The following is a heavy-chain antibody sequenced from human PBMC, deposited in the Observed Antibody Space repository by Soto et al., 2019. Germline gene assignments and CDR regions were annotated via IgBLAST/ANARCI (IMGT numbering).Heavy chain of an antibody. D-gene: IGHD3-10*01. J-gene: IGHJ4*02. CDR2: ISGSGGST. V-gene: IGHV3-23*01. Sequence: GGSLRLSCAASGFTFSSCAMSWVRQAPGKGLEWVLAISGSGGSTYYADSVKGRFTISRDNSKNTLYLQMNSLRAEDTAVYYCAKTGTMVRGVIIARSFDYWGQGTLVTVSS. CDR1: GFTFSSCA. CDR3: AKTGTMVRGVIIARSFDY.